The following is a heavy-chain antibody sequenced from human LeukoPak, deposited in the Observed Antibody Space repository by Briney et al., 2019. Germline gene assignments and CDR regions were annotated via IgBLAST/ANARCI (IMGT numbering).Heavy chain of an antibody. D-gene: IGHD3-10*01. V-gene: IGHV4-4*02. CDR3: ARDRRDMVRGINIVRQYHYYYYMDV. J-gene: IGHJ6*03. CDR2: IYDNGST. CDR1: GGSISRSNW. Sequence: SETLSLTCAVSGGSISRSNWWSWVRQSPGKGLEWIGEIYDNGSTNYNPSLKSRVTISVDKSKNQFSLKLSSVTAADTAVYYCARDRRDMVRGINIVRQYHYYYYMDVWGKGTTVTVSS.